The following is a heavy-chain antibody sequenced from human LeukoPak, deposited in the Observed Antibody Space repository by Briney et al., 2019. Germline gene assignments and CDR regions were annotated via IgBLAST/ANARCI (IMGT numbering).Heavy chain of an antibody. J-gene: IGHJ4*02. Sequence: ASVKVSCKASGYTFTGYYMHWVRQAPGQGLEWMGRINPNSGDTNYAQKFQGRVTMTRDTSISTAYMGLSRLRSDDTAVYYCARSDNWNWDYWGQGTLVTVSS. CDR1: GYTFTGYY. V-gene: IGHV1-2*06. CDR2: INPNSGDT. D-gene: IGHD1-1*01. CDR3: ARSDNWNWDY.